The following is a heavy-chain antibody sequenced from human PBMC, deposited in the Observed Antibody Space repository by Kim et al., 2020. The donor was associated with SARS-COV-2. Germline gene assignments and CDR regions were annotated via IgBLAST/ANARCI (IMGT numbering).Heavy chain of an antibody. D-gene: IGHD2-2*02. CDR3: ASSYALVVVPAAILDAFDI. J-gene: IGHJ3*02. CDR1: GGSISSSSYY. CDR2: IYYSGST. Sequence: SETLSLTCTVSGGSISSSSYYWGWIRQPPGKGLEWIGSIYYSGSTYYNPSLKSRVTISVDTSKNQFSLKLSSVTAADTAVYYCASSYALVVVPAAILDAFDIWGQGTMVTVSS. V-gene: IGHV4-39*01.